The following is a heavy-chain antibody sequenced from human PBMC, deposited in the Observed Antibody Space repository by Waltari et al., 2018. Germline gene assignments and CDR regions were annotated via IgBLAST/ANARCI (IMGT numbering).Heavy chain of an antibody. J-gene: IGHJ6*02. CDR2: ISSSSSYI. CDR1: GFTFSGHS. D-gene: IGHD3-3*01. CDR3: AREGNRGYYDFWSGDYYGMDV. V-gene: IGHV3-21*01. Sequence: EVQLVESGGGLVKPGGSLRLSCAASGFTFSGHSMNWVRQAPGKGLAGVSSISSSSSYIYYADSVTGRFTISRDNAKNSLYLQMHSLRVEDTAVYYCAREGNRGYYDFWSGDYYGMDVWGQGTTVTVSS.